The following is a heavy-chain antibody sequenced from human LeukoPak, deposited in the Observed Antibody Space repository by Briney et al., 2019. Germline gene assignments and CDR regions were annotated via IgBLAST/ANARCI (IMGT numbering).Heavy chain of an antibody. Sequence: SETLSLTCTVSSGSISKNYWSWIRQSPGKGLEWIGYIFYSGYTDYNPSLKSRVTISIDTSKNQFSLRLKSVTAADTAVYYCARHVGSWLYFDYWGQGILVTVSS. CDR2: IFYSGYT. J-gene: IGHJ4*02. D-gene: IGHD1-26*01. CDR1: SGSISKNY. CDR3: ARHVGSWLYFDY. V-gene: IGHV4-59*01.